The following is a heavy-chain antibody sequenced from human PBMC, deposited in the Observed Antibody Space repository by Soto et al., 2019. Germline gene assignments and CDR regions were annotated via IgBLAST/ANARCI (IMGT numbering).Heavy chain of an antibody. J-gene: IGHJ5*02. CDR3: ARTYYFGSGSYYFALDL. CDR2: INHGGRT. V-gene: IGHV4-34*01. CDR1: GGSFSGYY. D-gene: IGHD3-10*01. Sequence: QVQLQQWGAGLLKSSETLSLTCAVYGGSFSGYYCTWIRQPPGKGLEWIGEINHGGRTNYNPSLKSRVTISADTSKNQFSLNLSSVTAADTAVYYCARTYYFGSGSYYFALDLWGQGTLVTVSS.